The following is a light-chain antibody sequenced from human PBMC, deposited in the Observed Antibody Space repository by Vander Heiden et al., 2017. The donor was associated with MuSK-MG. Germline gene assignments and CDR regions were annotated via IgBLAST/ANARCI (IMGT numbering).Light chain of an antibody. CDR1: QGIRND. CDR3: RQDDSYPWT. CDR2: GAS. J-gene: IGKJ1*01. V-gene: IGKV1-6*01. Sequence: AIQMTQSPSSLSASVGDRVTITCRASQGIRNDLGWYQQKPGKAPKLLIYGASSLQSGVPSRFSGIGSGTDFTLTISSLLPEDFATYYCRQDDSYPWTFGQGTKVEMK.